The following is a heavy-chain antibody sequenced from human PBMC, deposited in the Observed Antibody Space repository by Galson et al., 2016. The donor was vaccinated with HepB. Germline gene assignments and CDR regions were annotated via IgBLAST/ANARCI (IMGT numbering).Heavy chain of an antibody. CDR1: GFNLSIYA. V-gene: IGHV3-23*01. Sequence: SLRLCCAVSGFNLSIYAMNWVRQAPGMGLEWVSAITTGGITHYADSVRGRFTISRDISKNSLYLQMNSLRAEDTAVYYCANHFWSGYRDYWGQGTLVTVSS. CDR3: ANHFWSGYRDY. D-gene: IGHD3-3*01. CDR2: ITTGGIT. J-gene: IGHJ4*02.